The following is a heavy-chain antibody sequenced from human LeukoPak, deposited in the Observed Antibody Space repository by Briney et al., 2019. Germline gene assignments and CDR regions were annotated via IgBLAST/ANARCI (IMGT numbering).Heavy chain of an antibody. V-gene: IGHV3-30-3*01. CDR3: ARDRRNDYFDY. CDR1: GFTFSSYA. Sequence: GGSLRLSCAASGFTFSSYAMHWVRQAPGKGLEWVAVISYDGGSKYFADSVKGRFTISRDNSKNTLYLQMNSLRAEDTAVYYCARDRRNDYFDYWGQGTLVTVSS. D-gene: IGHD2-8*01. J-gene: IGHJ4*02. CDR2: ISYDGGSK.